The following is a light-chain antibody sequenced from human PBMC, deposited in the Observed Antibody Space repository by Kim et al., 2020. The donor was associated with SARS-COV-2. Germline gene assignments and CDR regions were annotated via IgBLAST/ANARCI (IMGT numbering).Light chain of an antibody. J-gene: IGLJ2*01. Sequence: QRVTISCTGSSSNIGAGYDVHWYQQLPGIAPKLLIYGNSNRPSGVPDRFSGSKSGTSASLAITGLQAEDEADYYCQSYDSSPSAVVFGGGTQLTVL. CDR1: SSNIGAGYD. V-gene: IGLV1-40*01. CDR2: GNS. CDR3: QSYDSSPSAVV.